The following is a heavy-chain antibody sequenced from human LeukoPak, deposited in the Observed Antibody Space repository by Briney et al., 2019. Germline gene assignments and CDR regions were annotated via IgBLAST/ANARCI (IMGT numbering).Heavy chain of an antibody. CDR1: SGSISTSNYY. CDR3: ARDNLLIVGGFDP. Sequence: SETLSLTCTVSSGSISTSNYYWGWVRQPPGKALEWIGNIFYSGSTYYSPSLKSRVTISLDTSKNQFSLKLSSVTAADTAVYYCARDNLLIVGGFDPWGQGTLVTVSS. J-gene: IGHJ5*02. V-gene: IGHV4-39*07. CDR2: IFYSGST. D-gene: IGHD3-22*01.